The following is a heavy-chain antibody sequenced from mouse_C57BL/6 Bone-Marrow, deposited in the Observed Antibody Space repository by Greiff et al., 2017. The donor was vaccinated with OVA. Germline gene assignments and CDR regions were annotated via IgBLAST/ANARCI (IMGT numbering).Heavy chain of an antibody. V-gene: IGHV10-1*01. D-gene: IGHD2-4*01. Sequence: EVQLVESGGGLVQPKGSLKLSCAASGFSFNTYAMNWVRQAPGQGLEWVARIRSKSNNYATYYADSVKDRFTISRDDSESMLYLQMNNLKTEDTAMYYCVRHWGDYDEGRYAMDYWGQGTSVTVSS. CDR2: IRSKSNNYAT. CDR3: VRHWGDYDEGRYAMDY. J-gene: IGHJ4*01. CDR1: GFSFNTYA.